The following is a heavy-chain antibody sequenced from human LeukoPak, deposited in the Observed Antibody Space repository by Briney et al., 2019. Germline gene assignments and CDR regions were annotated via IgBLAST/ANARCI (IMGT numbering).Heavy chain of an antibody. V-gene: IGHV3-15*01. Sequence: PGGSLRLSCAASKFTVSSKYMSWVRQAPGKGLEWVGRIKSKTDGGTTDYAAPVKGRFTISRDDSKNTLYLQMNSLKTEDTAVYYCTTGAVVVPAAVDYWGQGTLVTVSS. D-gene: IGHD2-2*01. J-gene: IGHJ4*02. CDR2: IKSKTDGGTT. CDR3: TTGAVVVPAAVDY. CDR1: KFTVSSKY.